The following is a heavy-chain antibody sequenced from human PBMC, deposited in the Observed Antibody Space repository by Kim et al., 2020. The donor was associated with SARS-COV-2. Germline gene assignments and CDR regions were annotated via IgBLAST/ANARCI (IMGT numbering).Heavy chain of an antibody. D-gene: IGHD2-8*02. J-gene: IGHJ6*02. CDR2: IWYDGSNK. Sequence: GGSLRLSCAASGFTFSSYGMHWVRQAPGKGLEWVAVIWYDGSNKYYADSVKGRFTISRDNSKNTLYLQMNSLRAEDTAVYYCAKVGGASYGYDYYGMDVWGQGTTGTVSS. V-gene: IGHV3-33*06. CDR1: GFTFSSYG. CDR3: AKVGGASYGYDYYGMDV.